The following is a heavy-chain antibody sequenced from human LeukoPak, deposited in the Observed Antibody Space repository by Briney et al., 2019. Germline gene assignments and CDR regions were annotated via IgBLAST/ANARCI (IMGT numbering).Heavy chain of an antibody. Sequence: PGGSLRLSCAASGFTFSSYSMNWVRQAPGKGLEWVSSISSSSSYIYYADSVKGRFTISRDNAKNSLYLQMNSLRAEDTAVYYCARDKDSGLETDIDYWGQGTLVTVSS. CDR3: ARDKDSGLETDIDY. V-gene: IGHV3-21*01. J-gene: IGHJ4*02. CDR2: ISSSSSYI. CDR1: GFTFSSYS. D-gene: IGHD5-12*01.